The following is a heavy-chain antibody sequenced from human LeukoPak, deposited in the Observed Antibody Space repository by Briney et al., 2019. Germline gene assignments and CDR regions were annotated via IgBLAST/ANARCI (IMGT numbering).Heavy chain of an antibody. CDR2: ISGSGSSI. J-gene: IGHJ4*02. V-gene: IGHV3-11*01. CDR3: ARIRRLFDY. CDR1: GGSISSDGYY. Sequence: LSLTCTVSGGSISSDGYYWSWIRQFPGKGLEWVAYISGSGSSIYYVDSVRGRFTISRDNAKNSLYLQMNSLRAEDTAVYYCARIRRLFDYWGQGTLVTVSS. D-gene: IGHD4-17*01.